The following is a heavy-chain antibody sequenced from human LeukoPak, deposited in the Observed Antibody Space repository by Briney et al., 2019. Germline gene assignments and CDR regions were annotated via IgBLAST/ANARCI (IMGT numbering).Heavy chain of an antibody. Sequence: GGSLRLSCAASGFTVSSIHMVWVRQAPGKGLEWVSVTYTGGNSYYADSVKGRFIISRDISKNTLYLQMNSLRAEDSALYYRARGGRGSAAVVAPRSFDIWGQGTMVTVSS. CDR3: ARGGRGSAAVVAPRSFDI. V-gene: IGHV3-53*01. J-gene: IGHJ3*02. D-gene: IGHD2-15*01. CDR1: GFTVSSIH. CDR2: TYTGGNS.